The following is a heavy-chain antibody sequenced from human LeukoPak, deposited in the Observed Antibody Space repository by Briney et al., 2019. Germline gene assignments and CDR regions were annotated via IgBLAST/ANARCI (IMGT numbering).Heavy chain of an antibody. CDR2: INHSGRT. J-gene: IGHJ4*02. D-gene: IGHD2-15*01. CDR1: GGSFSGYY. Sequence: SETLSLTCAVYGGSFSGYYWSWIRQPPGKGLEWIWEINHSGRTNYNPSLKSRVPISVDTSKNQFSLKLSSVTAADTAVYYCATLALNCSGGSCYSAGDYWGQGTLVTVSS. V-gene: IGHV4-34*01. CDR3: ATLALNCSGGSCYSAGDY.